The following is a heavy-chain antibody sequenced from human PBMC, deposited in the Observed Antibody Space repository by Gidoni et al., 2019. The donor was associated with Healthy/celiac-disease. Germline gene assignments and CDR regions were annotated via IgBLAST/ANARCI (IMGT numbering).Heavy chain of an antibody. D-gene: IGHD3-22*01. V-gene: IGHV3-30*04. CDR1: GFTFSSYA. J-gene: IGHJ6*02. Sequence: GVVQPGRSLRLSCAASGFTFSSYAMHWVRQAPGKGLEWVAVISYDGSNKYYADSVKGRFTISRDNSKNTLYLQMNSLRAEDTAVYYCASADSSGYPMSLGYGMDVWGQGTTVTVSS. CDR3: ASADSSGYPMSLGYGMDV. CDR2: ISYDGSNK.